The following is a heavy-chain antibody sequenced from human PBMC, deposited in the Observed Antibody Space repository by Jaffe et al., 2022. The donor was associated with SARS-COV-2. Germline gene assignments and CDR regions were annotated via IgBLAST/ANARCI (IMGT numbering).Heavy chain of an antibody. CDR3: ARVWMIRGVGNHGMDV. V-gene: IGHV4-59*01. Sequence: QVQLQESGPGLVKPSETLSLTCAVSGGSIGASINTYYWSWIRQPPGKGLEWIGYIYYSGSTTYNPSLNSRVTISIDTSKNQFSLTLSSVTAADTAVYYCARVWMIRGVGNHGMDVWGQGTTVTVSS. J-gene: IGHJ6*02. CDR1: GGSIGASINTYY. D-gene: IGHD3-10*01. CDR2: IYYSGST.